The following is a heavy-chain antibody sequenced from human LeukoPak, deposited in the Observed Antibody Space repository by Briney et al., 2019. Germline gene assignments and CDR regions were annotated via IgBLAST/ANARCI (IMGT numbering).Heavy chain of an antibody. J-gene: IGHJ4*02. D-gene: IGHD1-26*01. CDR2: INPNSGGT. Sequence: ASVKVSCKASGYTFTGYYMHWVRQAPGQGLVWMGWINPNSGGTNYAQKFQSRATMTRGTSISTAYMELSRLRSDDTAVYYCALGSYTSYFDYWGQGTLVTVSS. CDR1: GYTFTGYY. CDR3: ALGSYTSYFDY. V-gene: IGHV1-2*02.